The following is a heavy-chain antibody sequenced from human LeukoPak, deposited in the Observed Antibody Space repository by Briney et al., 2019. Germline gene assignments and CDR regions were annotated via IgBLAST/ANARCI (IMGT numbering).Heavy chain of an antibody. V-gene: IGHV1-69*04. CDR1: GGTFSSYA. D-gene: IGHD3-3*01. Sequence: ASVKVSCKASGGTFSSYAISWVRQAPGQGLEWMGRIIPILGIANYAQKFRGRVTITADKSTSTAYMELSSLRSEDTAVYYCARGTHSTIFGPAAGVNWFDPWGQGTLVTVSS. J-gene: IGHJ5*02. CDR3: ARGTHSTIFGPAAGVNWFDP. CDR2: IIPILGIA.